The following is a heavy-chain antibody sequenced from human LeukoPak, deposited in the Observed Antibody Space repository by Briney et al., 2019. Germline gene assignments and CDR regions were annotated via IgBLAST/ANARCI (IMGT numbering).Heavy chain of an antibody. V-gene: IGHV3-23*01. J-gene: IGHJ4*02. CDR1: GFTFSNAW. CDR3: AKHWYYDILTGYSPLFDY. CDR2: ISGSGGST. D-gene: IGHD3-9*01. Sequence: PGGSLRLSCAASGFTFSNAWMSWVRQAPGKGLDWVSTISGSGGSTYYADSVKGRFTISRDNSKNTLFLQMNSLRAEDTAVYSCAKHWYYDILTGYSPLFDYWGQGTLVTVSS.